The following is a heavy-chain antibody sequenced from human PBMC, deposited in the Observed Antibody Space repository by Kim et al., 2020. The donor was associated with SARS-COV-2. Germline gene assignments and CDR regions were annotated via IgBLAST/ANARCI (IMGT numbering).Heavy chain of an antibody. CDR1: GFTFSSYS. D-gene: IGHD1-7*01. V-gene: IGHV3-21*01. CDR2: ISSSSSYI. CDR3: ARAYNWNYESYYYYYGMDV. Sequence: GGSLRLSCAASGFTFSSYSMNWVRQAPGKGLEWVSSISSSSSYIYYADSVKGRFTISRDNAKNSLYLQMNSLRAEDTAVYYCARAYNWNYESYYYYYGMDVWGQGTTVTVSS. J-gene: IGHJ6*02.